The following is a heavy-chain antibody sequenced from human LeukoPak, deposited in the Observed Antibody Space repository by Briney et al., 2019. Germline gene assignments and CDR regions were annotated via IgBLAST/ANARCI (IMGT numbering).Heavy chain of an antibody. CDR1: GFTVSSNY. CDR3: AKGATGYDSSGYYSYYYYYYGMDV. D-gene: IGHD3-22*01. J-gene: IGHJ6*02. V-gene: IGHV3-23*01. Sequence: TGGSLRLSCAASGFTVSSNYMSWVRQAPGKGLEWVSAISGSGGSTYYADSVKGRFTISRDNSKNTLYLQMSSLRAEDTAVYYCAKGATGYDSSGYYSYYYYYYGMDVWGQGTTVTVSS. CDR2: ISGSGGST.